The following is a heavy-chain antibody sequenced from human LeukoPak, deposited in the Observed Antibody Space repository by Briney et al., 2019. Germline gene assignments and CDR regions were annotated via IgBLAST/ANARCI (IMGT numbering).Heavy chain of an antibody. CDR1: GGSINSSTYY. J-gene: IGHJ4*02. V-gene: IGHV4-39*07. CDR2: IYYSGST. Sequence: PSETLSLTCTVSGGSINSSTYYWGWIRQPPGKGLEWIGSIYYSGSTYYNPSLKSRVTISVDTSKNQFSLKLSSVTAADTAVYYCARGKGRQQLVRGVDYWGQGTLVTVSS. CDR3: ARGKGRQQLVRGVDY. D-gene: IGHD6-13*01.